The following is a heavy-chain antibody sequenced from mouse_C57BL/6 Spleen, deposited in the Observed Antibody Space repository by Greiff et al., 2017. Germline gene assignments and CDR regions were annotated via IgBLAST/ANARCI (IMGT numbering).Heavy chain of an antibody. CDR1: GYTFTDYY. CDR2: IYPGSGNT. CDR3: ARGYYGYDGVDFDG. Sequence: VQLQQSGPELVKPGASVKISCKASGYTFTDYYINWVKQRPGQGLEWIGWIYPGSGNTKYNEKFKGKGTLTVDTSSSTSYRQVSSLISEDSAVYFWARGYYGYDGVDFDGWGTGTTVTVSS. V-gene: IGHV1-84*01. J-gene: IGHJ1*03. D-gene: IGHD2-2*01.